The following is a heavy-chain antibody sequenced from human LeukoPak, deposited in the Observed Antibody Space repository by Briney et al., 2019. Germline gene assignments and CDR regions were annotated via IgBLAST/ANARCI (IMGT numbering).Heavy chain of an antibody. CDR3: ARDSSGWFTFDY. Sequence: SVKVSCKASGYTFTSYGISWVRQAPGQGLEWMGWISAYNGNTNYAQKLQGRVTMITDTSTSTAYMELRSLRSDDTAVYYCARDSSGWFTFDYWGQGTLVTVSS. CDR1: GYTFTSYG. V-gene: IGHV1-18*01. D-gene: IGHD6-19*01. J-gene: IGHJ4*02. CDR2: ISAYNGNT.